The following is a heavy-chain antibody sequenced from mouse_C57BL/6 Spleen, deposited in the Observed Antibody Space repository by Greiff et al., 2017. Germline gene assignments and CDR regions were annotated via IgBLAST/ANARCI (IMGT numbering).Heavy chain of an antibody. J-gene: IGHJ4*01. Sequence: VKLMESGPELVKPGASVKLSCKASGYTFTSYDINWVKQRPGQGLEWIGWIYPRDGSTKYNEKFKGKATLTVDTSSSTAYMELHSLTSEDSAVYFCARWQTAQARAMDYWGQGTSVTVSS. CDR1: GYTFTSYD. CDR3: ARWQTAQARAMDY. D-gene: IGHD3-2*02. V-gene: IGHV1-85*01. CDR2: IYPRDGST.